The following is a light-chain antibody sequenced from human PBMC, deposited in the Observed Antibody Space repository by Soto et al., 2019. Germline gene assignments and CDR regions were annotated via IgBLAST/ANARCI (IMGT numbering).Light chain of an antibody. J-gene: IGKJ1*01. CDR3: MKTLRIPA. CDR2: YGS. Sequence: DPVMTQSPLSLPVTPGEPASISCRSSQSLLHSTGHNYLNWYVQKPGQSPQLLIYYGSTRASGVPDRFSGSGSGTVFTLKISRVEAEDVGVYYCMKTLRIPAFGQGTKVEIK. V-gene: IGKV2-28*01. CDR1: QSLLHSTGHNY.